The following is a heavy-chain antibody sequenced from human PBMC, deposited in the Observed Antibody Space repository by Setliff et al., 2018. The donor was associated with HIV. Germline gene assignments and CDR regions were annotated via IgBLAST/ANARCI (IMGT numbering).Heavy chain of an antibody. CDR1: GFPFNNAW. Sequence: GSLRLSCAGSGFPFNNAWMAWVRQAPGKGLEWVASINEDGSKRYFVDSVKGRFTISRDNAKNSVYLQMNSLRAEDTAVYYCARDEATGGVDYWGQGTLVTVSS. CDR2: INEDGSKR. D-gene: IGHD3-16*01. V-gene: IGHV3-7*01. CDR3: ARDEATGGVDY. J-gene: IGHJ4*02.